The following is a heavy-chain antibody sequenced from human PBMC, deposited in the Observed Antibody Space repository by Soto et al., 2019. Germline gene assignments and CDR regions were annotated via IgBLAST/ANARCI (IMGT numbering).Heavy chain of an antibody. CDR1: GFTFSNAW. Sequence: GGSLRLSCAASGFTFSNAWMNWVRQAPGKGLEWVGRIKSKTDGGTTDYAAPVKGRFTISRDDSKNTLYLQMNSLKTEDTAVYYCTITYYYDSSGYDFDYWGQGTLVTVSS. V-gene: IGHV3-15*07. J-gene: IGHJ4*02. CDR2: IKSKTDGGTT. D-gene: IGHD3-22*01. CDR3: TITYYYDSSGYDFDY.